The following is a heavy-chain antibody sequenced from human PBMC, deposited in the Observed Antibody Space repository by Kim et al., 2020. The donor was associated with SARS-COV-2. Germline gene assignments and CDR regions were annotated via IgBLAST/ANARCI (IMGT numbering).Heavy chain of an antibody. D-gene: IGHD4-17*01. Sequence: GGSLRLSCAASGFTFSSNAMSWVRQAPGKGLEWVSAISGSGGSTYYADSVKGRFTISRDNSKNTLYLKMNSLRAEDTAVYYCAKRIWSYGDYGGAYYYYGMDVWGQGTTVTVSS. V-gene: IGHV3-23*01. CDR3: AKRIWSYGDYGGAYYYYGMDV. J-gene: IGHJ6*02. CDR1: GFTFSSNA. CDR2: ISGSGGST.